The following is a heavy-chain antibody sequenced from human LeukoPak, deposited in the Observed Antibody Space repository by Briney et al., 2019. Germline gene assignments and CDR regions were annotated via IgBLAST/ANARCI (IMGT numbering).Heavy chain of an antibody. V-gene: IGHV3-7*01. CDR2: IKQDGSEK. CDR3: AVDIVVVVAAWDYMDV. J-gene: IGHJ6*03. D-gene: IGHD2-15*01. Sequence: GGSLRLSCAASGFTFSSYWMSWVRQAPGKGLEWVANIKQDGSEKYYVDSVKGRFTISRDNAKNPLYLQMNSLRAEDTAVYYCAVDIVVVVAAWDYMDVWGKGTTVTVSS. CDR1: GFTFSSYW.